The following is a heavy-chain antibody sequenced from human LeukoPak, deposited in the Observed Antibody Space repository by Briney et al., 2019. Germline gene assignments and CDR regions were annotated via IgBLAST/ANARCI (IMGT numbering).Heavy chain of an antibody. V-gene: IGHV1-69*04. CDR1: GGTFSSYA. D-gene: IGHD3-22*01. J-gene: IGHJ4*02. CDR2: IIPILGIA. CDR3: ARPYYYDSSGYYY. Sequence: ASVKVSCKASGGTFSSYAISWVRQAPGQGLEWMGRIIPILGIANYAQEFQGRVTITADKSTSTAYMELSSLRSEDTAVYYCARPYYYDSSGYYYWGQGTLVTVSS.